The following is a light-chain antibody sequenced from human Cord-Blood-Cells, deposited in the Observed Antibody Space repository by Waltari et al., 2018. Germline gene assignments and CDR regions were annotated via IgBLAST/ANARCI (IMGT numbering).Light chain of an antibody. Sequence: QSALTQPASVSGSPGQSITISCTGTSSDVGGYNYVSWYQQHPGKAPKLMNYDVSKRPSGVSNRFSGSKSGTTASLTISGLQAEDEADYYCSSYTSSSTWVFGGGTKLTVL. CDR1: SSDVGGYNY. J-gene: IGLJ3*02. CDR2: DVS. CDR3: SSYTSSSTWV. V-gene: IGLV2-14*01.